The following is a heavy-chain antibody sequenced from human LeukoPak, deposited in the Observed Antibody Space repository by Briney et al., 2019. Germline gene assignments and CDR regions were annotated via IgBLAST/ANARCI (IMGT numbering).Heavy chain of an antibody. Sequence: SETLSLTCAVYGGSFSGYYWSWIRQPPGKGLEWIGEINHSGSTNYNPSLKSRVTIPVDTSKNQFSLKLSSVTAADTAVYYCARTRSYCSGGSCYPYYFDYWGQGTLVTVSS. J-gene: IGHJ4*02. CDR3: ARTRSYCSGGSCYPYYFDY. CDR2: INHSGST. V-gene: IGHV4-34*01. CDR1: GGSFSGYY. D-gene: IGHD2-15*01.